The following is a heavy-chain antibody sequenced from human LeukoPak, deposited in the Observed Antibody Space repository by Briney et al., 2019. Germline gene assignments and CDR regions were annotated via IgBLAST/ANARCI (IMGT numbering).Heavy chain of an antibody. J-gene: IGHJ3*02. CDR2: ISGSGGST. CDR1: GFTFSSYA. D-gene: IGHD2-21*01. Sequence: GGSLRLSCAASGFTFSSYAMSWVRQAPGKGLEGVSAISGSGGSTYYADSVKGRFTISRDNSKNTLYLQMNSLRAEDTAVYYCAKTLMVIAEPFDAFDIWGQGTMVTVSS. V-gene: IGHV3-23*01. CDR3: AKTLMVIAEPFDAFDI.